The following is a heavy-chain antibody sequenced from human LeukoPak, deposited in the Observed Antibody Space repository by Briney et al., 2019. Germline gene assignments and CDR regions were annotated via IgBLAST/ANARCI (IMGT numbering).Heavy chain of an antibody. Sequence: SVKVSCKASGGTFSSYAISWVRQAPGQGLEWIGGIVPIFGTANYAQKFQGRVTITTDESTSTAYMELSSLRSEDTAVYYCARVNRNPAVPCSYGPFDYWGQGTLVTVSS. CDR3: ARVNRNPAVPCSYGPFDY. CDR1: GGTFSSYA. V-gene: IGHV1-69*05. D-gene: IGHD5-18*01. J-gene: IGHJ4*02. CDR2: IVPIFGTA.